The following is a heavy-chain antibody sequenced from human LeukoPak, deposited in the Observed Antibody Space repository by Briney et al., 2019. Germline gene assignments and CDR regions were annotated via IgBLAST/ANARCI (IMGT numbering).Heavy chain of an antibody. CDR1: GGSISTYY. CDR3: ARHGRQYNHMDV. Sequence: SETLSLTCTVSGGSISTYYWSWIRQPPGKGLEWIGYISNSGSTNYNPSLKSRLTLSVDMSENQFSLKLTSVTAADTAVYYCARHGRQYNHMDVWGRGTTVTVSS. J-gene: IGHJ6*03. V-gene: IGHV4-59*08. CDR2: ISNSGST.